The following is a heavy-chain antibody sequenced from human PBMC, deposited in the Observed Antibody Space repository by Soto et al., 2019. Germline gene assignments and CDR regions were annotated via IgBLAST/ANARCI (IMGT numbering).Heavy chain of an antibody. CDR2: ISAYNGDT. J-gene: IGHJ4*02. CDR1: GYTFTTYG. V-gene: IGHV1-18*01. CDR3: ARGDDYGDY. Sequence: QIQLVQSGPAVTKPGASVKVSCQTSGYTFTTYGITWVRQPPGQGLEWLGWISAYNGDTNYAQNLQDRVTMTTETSTTTAYMELRNLKSDDTAIYYCARGDDYGDYWGQGTLVTVSS.